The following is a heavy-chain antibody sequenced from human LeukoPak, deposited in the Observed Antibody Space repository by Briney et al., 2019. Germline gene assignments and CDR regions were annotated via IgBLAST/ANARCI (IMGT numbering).Heavy chain of an antibody. J-gene: IGHJ4*02. CDR3: ATGGKPVQFCH. Sequence: GASVKISCKVSGYTFTDYYMHWVQQAPGKGLGWMGLVDPEDGETIYAEKFQGRVTITADTSTDTAYMELSSLRSEDTAVYYCATGGKPVQFCHRGQGTLVTVSS. CDR2: VDPEDGET. D-gene: IGHD3-9*01. V-gene: IGHV1-69-2*01. CDR1: GYTFTDYY.